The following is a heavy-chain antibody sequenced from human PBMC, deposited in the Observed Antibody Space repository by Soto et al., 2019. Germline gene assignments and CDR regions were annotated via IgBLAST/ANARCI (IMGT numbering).Heavy chain of an antibody. CDR2: MNPNSGNT. D-gene: IGHD6-25*01. CDR3: AREDRSRLHPDYYYGMDV. V-gene: IGHV1-8*01. CDR1: GYTFTSYD. Sequence: ASVKVSCKASGYTFTSYDINWVRQATGQGLEWMGWMNPNSGNTGYAQKFQGRVTMTRNTSISTAYMELSSLRSEDTAEYYSAREDRSRLHPDYYYGMDVWGQGTTVTVSS. J-gene: IGHJ6*02.